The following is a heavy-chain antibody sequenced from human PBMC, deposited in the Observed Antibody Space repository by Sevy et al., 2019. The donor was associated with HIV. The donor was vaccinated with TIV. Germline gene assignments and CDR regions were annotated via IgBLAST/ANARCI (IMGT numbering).Heavy chain of an antibody. CDR1: GFTFSGSA. CDR2: IRSKANSYAT. J-gene: IGHJ5*02. V-gene: IGHV3-73*01. Sequence: WGSLRLSCAASGFTFSGSAIHWVRQASGKGLEWVGRIRSKANSYATAYAASVKGRFTISRDDSKNTAYLQMNSLKTEDTAVYYCTRHNPGSGSYSTWGQGTLVTVSS. D-gene: IGHD3-10*01. CDR3: TRHNPGSGSYST.